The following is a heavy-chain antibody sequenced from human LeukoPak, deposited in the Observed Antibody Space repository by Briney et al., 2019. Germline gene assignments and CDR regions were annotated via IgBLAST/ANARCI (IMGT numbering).Heavy chain of an antibody. CDR3: ARGNVGY. Sequence: GGSLRLSCAASGFTFSSYSMNWVRQAPRKGLEWVSHISSSSSSSSSTIYYADSVKGRFTISRDNAKNSLYLQMNSLRAEDTAVYYCARGNVGYWGQGTLVTVSS. CDR1: GFTFSSYS. D-gene: IGHD3-10*01. J-gene: IGHJ4*02. CDR2: ISSSSSSSSSTI. V-gene: IGHV3-48*01.